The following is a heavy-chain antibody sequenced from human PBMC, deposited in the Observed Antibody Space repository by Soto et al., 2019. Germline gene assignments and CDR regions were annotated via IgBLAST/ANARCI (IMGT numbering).Heavy chain of an antibody. D-gene: IGHD6-13*01. Sequence: PGGSLRLSCAASGFTFSSYGMHWVRQAPGKGLEWVAVISYDGSNKYYADSVKGRFTISRDNSKNTLYLQMNSLKAEDTAVYYCAKDLFRAAAESPWFDPWGQGTLVTVSS. V-gene: IGHV3-30*18. J-gene: IGHJ5*02. CDR3: AKDLFRAAAESPWFDP. CDR2: ISYDGSNK. CDR1: GFTFSSYG.